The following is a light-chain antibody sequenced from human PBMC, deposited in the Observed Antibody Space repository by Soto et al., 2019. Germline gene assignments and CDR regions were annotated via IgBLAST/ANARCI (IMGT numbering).Light chain of an antibody. Sequence: EVVMTQSPATLSVSPGDSATLSCRASEGVGTSLAWYQQTPGQGPRLLIYATSTRATGIPARFSGSGSGTEFTLTISGLQSDDFAIYYCQQYNKGPPWTFGQGTKVEIK. V-gene: IGKV3-15*01. CDR1: EGVGTS. J-gene: IGKJ1*01. CDR3: QQYNKGPPWT. CDR2: ATS.